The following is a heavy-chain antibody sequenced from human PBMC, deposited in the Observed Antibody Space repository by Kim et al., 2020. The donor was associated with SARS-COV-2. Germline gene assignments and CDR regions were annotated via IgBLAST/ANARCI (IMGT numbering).Heavy chain of an antibody. V-gene: IGHV4-34*01. CDR1: GGSFSGYY. D-gene: IGHD5-12*01. J-gene: IGHJ6*01. CDR2: INHSGST. Sequence: SETLSLTCAVYGGSFSGYYWSWIRQPPGKGLEWIGEINHSGSTNYNPSLKSRVTISVDTSKNQFSLKLSSVTAADTAVYYCARGLRTRVHYYYYYGMDV. CDR3: ARGLRTRVHYYYYYGMDV.